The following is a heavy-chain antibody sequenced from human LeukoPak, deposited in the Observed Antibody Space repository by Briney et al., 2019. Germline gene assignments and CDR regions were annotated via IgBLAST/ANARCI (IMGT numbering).Heavy chain of an antibody. D-gene: IGHD6-13*01. CDR1: AGSFSGYY. CDR3: ARQDTQLAMYYFDY. J-gene: IGHJ4*02. CDR2: GNHSGST. Sequence: SETLSLTCAVYAGSFSGYYWSWIRQPPGKGREWIGEGNHSGSTNYNPSLNSRVTIPVDTSKNQFSLNRSSLTAPNTAGYYCARQDTQLAMYYFDYWGQGTLVTVSS. V-gene: IGHV4-34*01.